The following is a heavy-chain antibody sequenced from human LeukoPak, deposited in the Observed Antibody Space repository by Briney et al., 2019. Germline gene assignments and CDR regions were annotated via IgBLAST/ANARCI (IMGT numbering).Heavy chain of an antibody. CDR2: IANDGSEK. J-gene: IGHJ5*02. CDR1: GFTFSKYG. Sequence: PGRSLRLSCAASGFTFSKYGMHWVRQAPGKGLEWVAVIANDGSEKYYADSVKGRFTISRDNSKNTLYLQMNSLRAEDTAVYYCAREAYYYDSSGYYEGNWFDPWGQGTLVTVSS. CDR3: AREAYYYDSSGYYEGNWFDP. D-gene: IGHD3-22*01. V-gene: IGHV3-33*08.